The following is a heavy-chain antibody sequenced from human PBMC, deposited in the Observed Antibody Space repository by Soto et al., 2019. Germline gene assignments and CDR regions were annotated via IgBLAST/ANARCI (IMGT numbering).Heavy chain of an antibody. CDR1: GFSLSTNKVG. J-gene: IGHJ3*02. V-gene: IGHV2-5*02. CDR2: IYWDDDK. D-gene: IGHD3-16*01. CDR3: AHTYPPAFDI. Sequence: QITLKESGPTLVKPTQTLTLTCTFSGFSLSTNKVGVGWIRQPPGKALEWLALIYWDDDKRYSPSLESRLTITKDTPRNQVVLTMTNMDPVDTATYYCAHTYPPAFDIWGQGTLVTVSS.